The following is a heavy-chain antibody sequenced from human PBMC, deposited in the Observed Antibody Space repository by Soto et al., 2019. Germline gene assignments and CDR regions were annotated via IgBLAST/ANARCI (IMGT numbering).Heavy chain of an antibody. J-gene: IGHJ6*02. V-gene: IGHV1-2*04. CDR2: INPKSGGT. D-gene: IGHD2-8*01. CDR1: GYSFTDYH. CDR3: ARGDSTDCSTGVCSFFYDHDMDV. Sequence: SSVKVSCKASGYSFTDYHIHWVRQAPGQGLEWLGRINPKSGGTSTAQKFQGWVTMTTDTSISTASMELTRLTSDDTAIYYCARGDSTDCSTGVCSFFYDHDMDVWG.